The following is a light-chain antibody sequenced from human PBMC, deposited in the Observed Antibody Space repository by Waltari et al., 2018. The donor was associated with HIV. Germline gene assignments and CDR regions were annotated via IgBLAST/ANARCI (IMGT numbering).Light chain of an antibody. V-gene: IGLV1-47*01. J-gene: IGLJ2*01. Sequence: QSVLTPPPSVSGTPGQRVTISCSGSSSNIGTHYVYWYQQLPGTAPKLFIYASDRRPTGVPDRFSASKSDTSASLAISGLRSEEEGDYYCATWDDSLNGRIFGGGTKLTVL. CDR1: SSNIGTHY. CDR2: ASD. CDR3: ATWDDSLNGRI.